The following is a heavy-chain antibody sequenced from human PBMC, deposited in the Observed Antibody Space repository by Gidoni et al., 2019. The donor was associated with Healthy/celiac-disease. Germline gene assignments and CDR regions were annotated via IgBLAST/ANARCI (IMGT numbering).Heavy chain of an antibody. V-gene: IGHV1-69*06. CDR3: ARDCGGDCYPL. CDR1: GGTFSSYA. CDR2: IIPIFGKA. J-gene: IGHJ4*02. D-gene: IGHD2-21*02. Sequence: QVQRAQSGAEVKKARSSVKVSCKASGGTFSSYAISWVRQAPGQGLEWMGWIIPIFGKANYAQKFQGRVTITADKSTSTAYMELSSLRSEDTAVYYCARDCGGDCYPLWGQGTLVTVSS.